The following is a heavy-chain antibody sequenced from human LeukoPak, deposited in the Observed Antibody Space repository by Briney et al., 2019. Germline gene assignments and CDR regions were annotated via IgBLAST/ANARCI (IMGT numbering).Heavy chain of an antibody. CDR3: ARGQTTVTN. Sequence: GGSLRLSCAASGFTFSSYWMSWVRQAPGKGLEWVANIKKDGSEKYYLDSVKGRFTISRDNAKHSLYLQMNSLRAEDTAVYYCARGQTTVTNWGQGTLVTVSS. D-gene: IGHD4-17*01. V-gene: IGHV3-7*03. CDR2: IKKDGSEK. CDR1: GFTFSSYW. J-gene: IGHJ4*02.